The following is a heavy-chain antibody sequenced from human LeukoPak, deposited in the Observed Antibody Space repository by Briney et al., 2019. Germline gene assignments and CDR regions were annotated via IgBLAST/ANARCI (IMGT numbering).Heavy chain of an antibody. CDR3: ARDGRALLRDFDY. J-gene: IGHJ4*02. V-gene: IGHV3-33*01. CDR2: IWYDGSNY. Sequence: GGSLRLSCAASGFTFSSYVIHWVRQAPSKGLEWVAGIWYDGSNYYYADSVKGRFTISRDNSKNTPYLQMNSLRAEDTGVYYCARDGRALLRDFDYWGQGTLVTVSS. D-gene: IGHD1-26*01. CDR1: GFTFSSYV.